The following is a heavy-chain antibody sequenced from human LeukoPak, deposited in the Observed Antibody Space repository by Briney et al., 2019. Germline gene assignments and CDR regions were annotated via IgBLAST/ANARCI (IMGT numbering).Heavy chain of an antibody. CDR2: INHSGST. CDR1: GGSFSGYY. CDR3: ARVFSDYYDSSGYYYDY. V-gene: IGHV4-34*01. D-gene: IGHD3-22*01. J-gene: IGHJ4*02. Sequence: SETLSLTCAVYGGSFSGYYWSWIRQPPGKGLEWIGEINHSGSTNYNPSLKSRVTISVDTSKNQFSLKLSSVTAADTAVYYCARVFSDYYDSSGYYYDYWGQGTLVTVSS.